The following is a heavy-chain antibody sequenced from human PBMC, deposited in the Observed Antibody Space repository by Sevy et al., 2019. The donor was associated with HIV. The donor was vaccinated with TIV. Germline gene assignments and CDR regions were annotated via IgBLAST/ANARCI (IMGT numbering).Heavy chain of an antibody. Sequence: GGSLRLSCAASGFTFSSYGMHWFRQAPGKGLEWVALISYDGSNKYYADSVKGRFTISRDNSKNTLDLQMNSLRAEDTAVYYCAKDRWGLQYYFHFWGQGTLVTVSS. D-gene: IGHD2-15*01. CDR3: AKDRWGLQYYFHF. CDR1: GFTFSSYG. V-gene: IGHV3-30*18. J-gene: IGHJ4*02. CDR2: ISYDGSNK.